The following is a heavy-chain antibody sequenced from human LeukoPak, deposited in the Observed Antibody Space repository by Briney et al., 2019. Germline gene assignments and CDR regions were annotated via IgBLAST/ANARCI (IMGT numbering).Heavy chain of an antibody. D-gene: IGHD3-9*01. CDR3: AREKDWSLDY. Sequence: GGSLRLSCAASGFTVSSNYMSWVRQAPGKGLEWVSVIYSGGSTYYADSVKGRFTISRDNSKNTLYLQMNSLRAEDTGVYYCAREKDWSLDYWGQGTLVTVSS. CDR1: GFTVSSNY. CDR2: IYSGGST. V-gene: IGHV3-53*01. J-gene: IGHJ4*02.